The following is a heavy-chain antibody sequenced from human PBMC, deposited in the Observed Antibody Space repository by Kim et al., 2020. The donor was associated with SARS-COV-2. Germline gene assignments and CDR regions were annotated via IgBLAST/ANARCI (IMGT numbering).Heavy chain of an antibody. V-gene: IGHV3-30*07. Sequence: ADTVKGRCNISRDNSKNTMYLQMNSLRAEDTTVEYCASDQSAGYSSSWNDYWGQGTLVTVSS. D-gene: IGHD6-13*01. J-gene: IGHJ4*02. CDR3: ASDQSAGYSSSWNDY.